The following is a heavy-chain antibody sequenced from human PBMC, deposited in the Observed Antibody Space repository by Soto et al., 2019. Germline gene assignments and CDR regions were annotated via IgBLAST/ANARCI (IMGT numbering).Heavy chain of an antibody. CDR3: ARDSLLNYDFWSGPFDY. V-gene: IGHV3-7*05. J-gene: IGHJ4*02. Sequence: GGSLRLSCAASGFTFSSYWMSWVRQAPGKGLEWVANIKQDGSEKYYVDSVKGRFTISRDNAKNSLYLQMNSLRAEDTAVYYCARDSLLNYDFWSGPFDYWGQGTLVTVFS. CDR1: GFTFSSYW. CDR2: IKQDGSEK. D-gene: IGHD3-3*01.